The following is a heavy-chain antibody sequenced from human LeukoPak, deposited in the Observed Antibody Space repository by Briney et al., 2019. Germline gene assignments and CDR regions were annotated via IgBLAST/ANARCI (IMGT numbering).Heavy chain of an antibody. D-gene: IGHD3-10*01. CDR1: GFTFGTYW. V-gene: IGHV3-7*01. J-gene: IGHJ4*02. CDR2: INPDGSEK. CDR3: ARSGSYWNSRAYFDY. Sequence: GGSPRLSCAASGFTFGTYWMNWVRQAPGKGLEWVASINPDGSEKYDVDSVKGRFTISRDNAKNSLYLQMNGLRAEDTAVYYCARSGSYWNSRAYFDYWGQGSLVTVS.